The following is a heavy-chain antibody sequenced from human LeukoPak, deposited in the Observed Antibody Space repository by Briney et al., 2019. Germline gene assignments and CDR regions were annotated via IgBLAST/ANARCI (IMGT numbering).Heavy chain of an antibody. CDR1: GGSISSGGYY. Sequence: SQTLSLTCTVSGGSISSGGYYWSWIRQHPGKGLEWIGYIYYSGSTYYNPSLKSRVTISVDTSKNQFSLKLSSVTAADTAVYYYARESPVGGYFDYWGQGTLVTVSS. CDR2: IYYSGST. D-gene: IGHD2-15*01. CDR3: ARESPVGGYFDY. J-gene: IGHJ4*02. V-gene: IGHV4-31*03.